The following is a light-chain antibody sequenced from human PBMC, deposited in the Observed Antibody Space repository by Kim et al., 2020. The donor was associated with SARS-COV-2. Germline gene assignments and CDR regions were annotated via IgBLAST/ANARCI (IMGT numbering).Light chain of an antibody. V-gene: IGKV3-20*01. Sequence: SPGKTATLCCRGSRGVTSNCLAWYQQKPGQAPRLLIYIASSGATGSPDRCSGSGSGTEFTLTISRLEREDFAVYYCHQYGSPPSTFGQGTRLEIK. CDR3: HQYGSPPST. CDR2: IAS. CDR1: RGVTSNC. J-gene: IGKJ5*01.